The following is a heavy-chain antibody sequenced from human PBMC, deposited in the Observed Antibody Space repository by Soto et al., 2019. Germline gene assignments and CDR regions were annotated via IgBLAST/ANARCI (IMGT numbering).Heavy chain of an antibody. CDR3: DKDGVRDNSVWDPFDI. J-gene: IGHJ3*02. Sequence: GGSLRLSCAASGFTVSSNYMTWVRQAPGKGLEWVSVIYSGGRTYYADPVKGRFTISRDNSKSTLYLQMNSLRVDDPAVYYCDKDGVRDNSVWDPFDIWGQGTRSTVSS. CDR2: IYSGGRT. CDR1: GFTVSSNY. D-gene: IGHD1-20*01. V-gene: IGHV3-53*01.